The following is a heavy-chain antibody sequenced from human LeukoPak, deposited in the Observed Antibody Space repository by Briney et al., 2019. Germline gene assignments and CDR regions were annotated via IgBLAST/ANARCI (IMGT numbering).Heavy chain of an antibody. CDR1: GYSISSGYY. CDR3: ARESGSGSYYALH. CDR2: IYHSGST. J-gene: IGHJ4*02. V-gene: IGHV4-38-2*02. Sequence: SETLSLTCTVSGYSISSGYYWGWIRQPPGKGLEWIGSIYHSGSTYYNPSLKSRVTISVDTSKNQFSLKLSSVTAADTAVYYCARESGSGSYYALHWGQGTLVTVSS. D-gene: IGHD3-10*01.